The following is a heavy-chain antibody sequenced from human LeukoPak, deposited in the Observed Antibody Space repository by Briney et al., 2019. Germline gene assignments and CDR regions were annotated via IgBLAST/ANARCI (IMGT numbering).Heavy chain of an antibody. CDR3: ARGGPKRAYYDFWSGYYYCRFDP. D-gene: IGHD3-3*01. V-gene: IGHV4-34*01. CDR1: GGSFSGYY. Sequence: SETLSLTCAVYGGSFSGYYWSWIRQPPGKGLGWIGEINHSGSTNYNPSLKSRVTISVGTSKNQFSLKLSSVTAADTAVYYCARGGPKRAYYDFWSGYYYCRFDPWGQGTLVTVSS. J-gene: IGHJ5*02. CDR2: INHSGST.